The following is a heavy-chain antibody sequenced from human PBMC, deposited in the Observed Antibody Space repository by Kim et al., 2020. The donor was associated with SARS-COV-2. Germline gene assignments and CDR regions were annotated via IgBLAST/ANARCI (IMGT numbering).Heavy chain of an antibody. D-gene: IGHD3-9*01. CDR2: IYYSGST. CDR1: GGSISSYY. J-gene: IGHJ4*02. V-gene: IGHV4-59*13. Sequence: SETLSLTCTVSGGSISSYYWSWIRQPPGKGLEWIGYIYYSGSTNYNPSLKSRVTISVDTSKNQFSLKLSSVTAADTAVYYCARVASGPTDYDILTGYQEEYYFDYWGQGTLVTVSS. CDR3: ARVASGPTDYDILTGYQEEYYFDY.